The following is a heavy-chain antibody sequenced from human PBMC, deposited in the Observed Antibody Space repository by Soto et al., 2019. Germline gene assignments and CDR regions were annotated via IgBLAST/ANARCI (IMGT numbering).Heavy chain of an antibody. J-gene: IGHJ5*02. CDR2: IYPGDSDT. D-gene: IGHD1-1*01. CDR3: ASQKTVIRGPLSSNWFDP. V-gene: IGHV5-51*01. Sequence: PXESLKISCKGYGYTFTDYWIGWVRQMPGKGLELIGLIYPGDSDTRYSPSFQGRVTISADKSISTAFLQWSSLRASDTAMYYCASQKTVIRGPLSSNWFDPWGQGTLVTASS. CDR1: GYTFTDYW.